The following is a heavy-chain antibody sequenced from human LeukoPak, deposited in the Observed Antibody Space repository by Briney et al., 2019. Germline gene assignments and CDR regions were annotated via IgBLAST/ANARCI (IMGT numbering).Heavy chain of an antibody. Sequence: SETLSLTCTVSGGSISSYYWSWIRQPAGKGLEWIGRLYTSGSTNYNPSLKSRVTMSVDKSKNQFSLKLSSVTAADTAVYYCARDGSGWYQYYFDYWAREPCSPSPQ. CDR3: ARDGSGWYQYYFDY. J-gene: IGHJ4*02. D-gene: IGHD6-19*01. CDR2: LYTSGST. CDR1: GGSISSYY. V-gene: IGHV4-4*07.